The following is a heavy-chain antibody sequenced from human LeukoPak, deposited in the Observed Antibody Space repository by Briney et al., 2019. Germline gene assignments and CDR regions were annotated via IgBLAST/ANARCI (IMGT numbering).Heavy chain of an antibody. CDR2: ISGSGGTI. Sequence: PGGSLRLSCAASGFTFSSYAMTWVRQAPGKGLEWVSYISGSGGTIYYADYVKGRFTISRDNAKNSLYLQMNSLRADDTAVYYCARDRLVRGVVPRAFDYWGQGTLVTVSS. V-gene: IGHV3-48*04. D-gene: IGHD3-10*01. J-gene: IGHJ4*02. CDR1: GFTFSSYA. CDR3: ARDRLVRGVVPRAFDY.